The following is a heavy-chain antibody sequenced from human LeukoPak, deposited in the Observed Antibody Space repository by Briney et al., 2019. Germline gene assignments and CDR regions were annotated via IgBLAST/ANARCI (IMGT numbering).Heavy chain of an antibody. CDR1: GFTFSSYA. D-gene: IGHD3-22*01. CDR3: AKVFPAMYDSSGYYYRVDY. V-gene: IGHV3-23*01. CDR2: ISGSGGST. J-gene: IGHJ4*02. Sequence: PGGSLRLSCAASGFTFSSYAMSWVRQAPGKGLEWVSAISGSGGSTYYADSVKGRFTISRDNSKNTLYLQMNSLRAEDTAVYYCAKVFPAMYDSSGYYYRVDYWGQGTLVTVSS.